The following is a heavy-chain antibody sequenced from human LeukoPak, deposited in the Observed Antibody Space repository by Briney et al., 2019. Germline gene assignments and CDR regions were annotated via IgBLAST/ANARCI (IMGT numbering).Heavy chain of an antibody. Sequence: GGSLRLSCAASGFTFSSYSMNWVRQAPGKGLEWVAYISSSSSTIYYADSVKGRFTISRDNAKNSLYLQMNSLRAEDTAVYYCARDFDDSSGYWAGGYDYWGQGNLVTVSS. J-gene: IGHJ4*02. V-gene: IGHV3-48*04. D-gene: IGHD3-22*01. CDR2: ISSSSSTI. CDR3: ARDFDDSSGYWAGGYDY. CDR1: GFTFSSYS.